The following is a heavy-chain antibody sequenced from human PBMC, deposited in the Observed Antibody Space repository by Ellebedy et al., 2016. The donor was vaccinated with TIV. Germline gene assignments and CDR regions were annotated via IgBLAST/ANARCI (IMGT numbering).Heavy chain of an antibody. CDR2: ISGSGGST. CDR1: GFTFSSYA. D-gene: IGHD3-3*01. J-gene: IGHJ4*02. V-gene: IGHV3-23*01. Sequence: GGSLRLXXAASGFTFSSYAMSWVRQAPGKGLEWVSAISGSGGSTYYADSVKGRFTISRDNSKNTLYLQMNSLRAEDTAVYYCAKDGSGYHDYWGQGTLVTVSS. CDR3: AKDGSGYHDY.